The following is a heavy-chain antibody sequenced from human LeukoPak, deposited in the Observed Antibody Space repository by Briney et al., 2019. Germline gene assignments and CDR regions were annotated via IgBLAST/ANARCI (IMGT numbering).Heavy chain of an antibody. CDR1: GFTFSSYG. Sequence: PGGSLRLSCAASGFTFSSYGMNWVRQAPGKGLEWVSSISSSSSYIYYADSVKGRFTISRDNAKNSLYLQMNSLRAEDTAVYYCARDLATNLVVPAAIVHWGQGTLVTVSS. D-gene: IGHD2-2*01. CDR3: ARDLATNLVVPAAIVH. V-gene: IGHV3-21*01. J-gene: IGHJ4*02. CDR2: ISSSSSYI.